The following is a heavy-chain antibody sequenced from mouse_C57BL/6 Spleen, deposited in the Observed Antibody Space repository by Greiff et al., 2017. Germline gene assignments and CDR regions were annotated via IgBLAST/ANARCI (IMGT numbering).Heavy chain of an antibody. J-gene: IGHJ4*01. CDR2: IYPGDGDT. CDR3: ARSEKSAMDY. CDR1: GYAFSSYW. Sequence: VQLQQSGAELVKPGASVKISCKASGYAFSSYWMNWVKQRPGKGLEWIGQIYPGDGDTNYNGKFKGKATLTADKSSSTAYMQSSSLSSEDSAVYFCARSEKSAMDYWGQGTSVTVSS. V-gene: IGHV1-80*01.